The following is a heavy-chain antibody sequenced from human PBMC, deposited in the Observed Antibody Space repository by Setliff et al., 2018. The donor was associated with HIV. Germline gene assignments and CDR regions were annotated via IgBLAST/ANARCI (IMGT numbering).Heavy chain of an antibody. J-gene: IGHJ6*03. CDR3: ARHGVGYCSSTSCYGVPYYYMDV. Sequence: SETLSLTCAVYGGSFSGYCWSWIRQPPGKGLEWIGEIQHSGRINYNPSLRSRVTTSVDTSKNQFSLRLRSVTAADTAVYYCARHGVGYCSSTSCYGVPYYYMDVWGKGTTVTVSS. V-gene: IGHV4-34*01. D-gene: IGHD2-2*01. CDR2: IQHSGRI. CDR1: GGSFSGYC.